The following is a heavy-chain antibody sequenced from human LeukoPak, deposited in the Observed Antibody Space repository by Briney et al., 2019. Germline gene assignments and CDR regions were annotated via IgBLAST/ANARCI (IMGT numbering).Heavy chain of an antibody. CDR2: IYSGGST. CDR3: ARSSYGSGIADAFDI. V-gene: IGHV3-53*01. J-gene: IGHJ3*02. D-gene: IGHD3-10*01. CDR1: GFTVSSNY. Sequence: PGGSLRLSCAASGFTVSSNYMSWVRQAPGKGLEWVSVIYSGGSTYYADSVKGRFTISRDNSKNTMYLQMKSLRAEDTAVYYCARSSYGSGIADAFDIWGQGTMVTVSS.